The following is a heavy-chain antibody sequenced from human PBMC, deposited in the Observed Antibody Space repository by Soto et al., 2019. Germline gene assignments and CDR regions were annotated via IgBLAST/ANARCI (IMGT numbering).Heavy chain of an antibody. J-gene: IGHJ5*02. CDR2: IFWDDDK. Sequence: QITLKESGPTLVKPTQTLTLTCTFSGFALSTRAVGVGWIGQPPGKALEWLAVIFWDDDKRYSPYLKSRLTISQHTYKTQVAPTRSTMDDVDTGTYYCAPRHAPQQVVAAWFAPWGQGTLVTVSS. V-gene: IGHV2-5*02. D-gene: IGHD6-13*01. CDR3: APRHAPQQVVAAWFAP. CDR1: GFALSTRAVG.